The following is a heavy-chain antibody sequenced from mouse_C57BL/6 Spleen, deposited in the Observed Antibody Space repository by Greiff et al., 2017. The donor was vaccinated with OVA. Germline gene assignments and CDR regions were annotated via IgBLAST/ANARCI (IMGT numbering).Heavy chain of an antibody. Sequence: QVQLKQSGAELVRPGTSVKVSCKASGYAFTNYLIEWVKQRPGQGLEWIGVINPGSGGTNYNEKFKGKATLTADKSSSTAYMQLSSLTSEDSAVYFCARGGNYYDYDEFAYWGQGTLVTVSA. CDR3: ARGGNYYDYDEFAY. CDR1: GYAFTNYL. V-gene: IGHV1-54*01. J-gene: IGHJ3*01. D-gene: IGHD2-4*01. CDR2: INPGSGGT.